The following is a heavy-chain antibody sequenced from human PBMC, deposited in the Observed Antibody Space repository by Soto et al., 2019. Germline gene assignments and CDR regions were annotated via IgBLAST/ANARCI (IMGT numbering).Heavy chain of an antibody. D-gene: IGHD3-9*01. Sequence: SETLSLTCTVSGGSISSYYWSWIRQPPGKGLEWIGYIYYSGSTNYNPSLKSRVTISVDTSKNQFSLKLSSVTAADTAVYYCARAVPYYDILTGLAPGFDYWGQGTLVTVSS. CDR1: GGSISSYY. V-gene: IGHV4-59*01. J-gene: IGHJ4*02. CDR3: ARAVPYYDILTGLAPGFDY. CDR2: IYYSGST.